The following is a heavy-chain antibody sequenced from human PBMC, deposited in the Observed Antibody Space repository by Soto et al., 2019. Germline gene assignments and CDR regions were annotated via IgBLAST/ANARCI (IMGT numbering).Heavy chain of an antibody. V-gene: IGHV3-23*01. CDR1: GFIFSSSA. J-gene: IGHJ4*02. CDR3: AKDRSPGATTWNVY. D-gene: IGHD1-26*01. Sequence: GSLRLSCVVSGFIFSSSAMNWVRQAPGKGLEWVSTISGSGVSKYYADSVKGRFTISRDNSNNTVSLQMNSLRAEDAAVYYCAKDRSPGATTWNVYWGQGTLVTVSS. CDR2: ISGSGVSK.